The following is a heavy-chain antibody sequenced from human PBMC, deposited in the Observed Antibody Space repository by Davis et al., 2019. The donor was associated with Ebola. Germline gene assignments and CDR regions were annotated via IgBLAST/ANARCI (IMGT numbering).Heavy chain of an antibody. Sequence: MPGGSLRLSCSVSGGSISNTTHYWAWIRQPPGQGLEWIGEINSAGSANYGPSFKSRATISIDTSKNQFSLNLTSVTAADTAVYFCARGYGSIDFWGQGVLVTVSS. CDR3: ARGYGSIDF. CDR1: GGSISNTTHY. V-gene: IGHV4-39*07. D-gene: IGHD5-12*01. J-gene: IGHJ4*02. CDR2: INSAGSA.